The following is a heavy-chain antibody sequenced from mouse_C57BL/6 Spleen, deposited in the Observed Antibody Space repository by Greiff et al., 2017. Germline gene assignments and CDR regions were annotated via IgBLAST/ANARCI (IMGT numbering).Heavy chain of an antibody. Sequence: VQLKESGPRLVKPSQSLSLTCSVTGYSITSGYYWNWIRQFPGNKLEWMGYISYDGSNNYNPSLKNRISITRDTSKNQFFLKLNSVTTEDTATYYCARRTVAYYFDYWGQGTTLTVSS. D-gene: IGHD1-1*01. CDR2: ISYDGSN. J-gene: IGHJ2*01. CDR3: ARRTVAYYFDY. V-gene: IGHV3-6*01. CDR1: GYSITSGYY.